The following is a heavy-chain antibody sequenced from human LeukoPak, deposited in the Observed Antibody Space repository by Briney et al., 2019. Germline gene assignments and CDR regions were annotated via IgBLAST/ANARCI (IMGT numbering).Heavy chain of an antibody. D-gene: IGHD2-15*01. Sequence: PGRSLRLSCAASGFTFSSYAMHWVRQAPGKGLEWVAVISYDGSNKYYADSVKGRFTISRDNSKNTLYLQMNSLRAEDTAVYYCATLSVVVVPAELNWGQGTLVTVSS. V-gene: IGHV3-30*04. CDR2: ISYDGSNK. CDR1: GFTFSSYA. CDR3: ATLSVVVVPAELN. J-gene: IGHJ4*02.